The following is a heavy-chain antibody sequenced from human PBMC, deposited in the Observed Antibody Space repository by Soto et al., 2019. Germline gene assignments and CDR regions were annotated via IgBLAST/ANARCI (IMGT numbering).Heavy chain of an antibody. CDR3: AKVVGDGNDYYDF. D-gene: IGHD3-22*01. V-gene: IGHV1-3*01. J-gene: IGHJ4*02. CDR1: GYTFTSYA. CDR2: INAGNGNT. Sequence: SVKVSCKASGYTFTSYAMHWVRQAPGQRLERMGWINAGNGNTKYSQKFQGRVTITRDTSASTAYMELSSLSSEDTAIFYCAKVVGDGNDYYDFWGQGTLVTVSS.